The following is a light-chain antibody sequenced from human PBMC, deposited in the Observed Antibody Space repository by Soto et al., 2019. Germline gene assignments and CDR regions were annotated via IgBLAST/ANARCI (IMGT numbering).Light chain of an antibody. Sequence: QSALTQPASVSGSPGQSITISCTGTSSDIASYKFVSWFQHHPGKAPKLLIYEVNNRPSGISNRFSGSKSGNTASLTISGLQPEDDANYFCSSATNTDTLVVFGGGTQLTVL. CDR1: SSDIASYKF. V-gene: IGLV2-14*01. CDR3: SSATNTDTLVV. CDR2: EVN. J-gene: IGLJ2*01.